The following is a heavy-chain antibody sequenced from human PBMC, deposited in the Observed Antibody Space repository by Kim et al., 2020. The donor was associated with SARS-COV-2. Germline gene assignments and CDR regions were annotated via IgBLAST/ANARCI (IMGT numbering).Heavy chain of an antibody. CDR3: TTDPAFDI. Sequence: AGTRDYAAPVKCRFTISRYDSKNTLYLQMNSLKTEDTAVYYCTTDPAFDIWGQGTMVTVSS. V-gene: IGHV3-15*01. J-gene: IGHJ3*02. CDR2: AGTR.